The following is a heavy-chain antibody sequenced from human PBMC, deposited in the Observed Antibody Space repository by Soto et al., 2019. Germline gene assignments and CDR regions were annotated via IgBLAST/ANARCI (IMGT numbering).Heavy chain of an antibody. Sequence: SSETLSLTCTVSGGSISSSSYYWGWIRQPPGKGLEWIGSIYYSGSTYYNPSLKSRVTISVDTSKNQFSLKLSSVTAADTAVYYCARLDFWSGYYLKSPPHYYYYMDVWGKGTTVTAP. J-gene: IGHJ6*03. D-gene: IGHD3-3*01. CDR2: IYYSGST. V-gene: IGHV4-39*01. CDR3: ARLDFWSGYYLKSPPHYYYYMDV. CDR1: GGSISSSSYY.